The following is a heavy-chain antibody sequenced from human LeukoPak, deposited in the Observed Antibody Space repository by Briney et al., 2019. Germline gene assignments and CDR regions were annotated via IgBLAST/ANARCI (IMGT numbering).Heavy chain of an antibody. J-gene: IGHJ4*02. D-gene: IGHD6-19*01. CDR1: EFTFSSYV. Sequence: PGGSLRLSCAASEFTFSSYVMAWVRQAPGKGLEWVSGISGSGGSTYYADSVKGRFTISRDNSKNTLYLQMNSLRAEDTAVYYCAKAYSGSPWGYFDYWGQGTLVTVSS. CDR2: ISGSGGST. V-gene: IGHV3-23*01. CDR3: AKAYSGSPWGYFDY.